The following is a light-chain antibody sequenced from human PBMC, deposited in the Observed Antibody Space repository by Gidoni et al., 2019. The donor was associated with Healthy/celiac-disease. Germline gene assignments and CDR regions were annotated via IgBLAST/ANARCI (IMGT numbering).Light chain of an antibody. CDR3: QQANSFPWT. CDR2: AAS. V-gene: IGKV1-12*01. J-gene: IGKJ1*01. CDR1: QGISSW. Sequence: DIQTTQSPSSVSASVGDRVTITCRASQGISSWLAWSQQKPGKAPKLLIYAASSLQSGVPSRFSGSGSGTDFTLTISSLQPEDFATYYCQQANSFPWTFGQXTKVEIK.